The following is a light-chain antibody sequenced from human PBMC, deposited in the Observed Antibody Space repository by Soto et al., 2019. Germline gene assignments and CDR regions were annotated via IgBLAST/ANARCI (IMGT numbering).Light chain of an antibody. CDR3: QQSYSTRWT. J-gene: IGKJ1*01. V-gene: IGKV1-39*01. CDR1: QSITIY. Sequence: DIQLTQSPSSLSASVGDRVTITCRASQSITIYLNWYQQKPGEAPNLLIFGASTLQSGVPSRFSGSGSGTDFTLTISSLQPEDFATYYCQQSYSTRWTFGQGTKVDIK. CDR2: GAS.